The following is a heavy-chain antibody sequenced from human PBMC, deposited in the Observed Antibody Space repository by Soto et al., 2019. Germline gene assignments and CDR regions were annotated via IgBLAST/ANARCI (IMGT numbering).Heavy chain of an antibody. CDR2: ISSSSSYT. Sequence: PGGSLRLSCAASGFTFSDYYMSWIRQAPGKGLEWVSYISSSSSYTNYADSVKGRFTISRDNAKNSLYLQMNSLRAEDTAVYYCAKDRHLITMIVVVYFDYWGQGTLVTVSS. V-gene: IGHV3-11*05. CDR1: GFTFSDYY. CDR3: AKDRHLITMIVVVYFDY. D-gene: IGHD3-22*01. J-gene: IGHJ4*02.